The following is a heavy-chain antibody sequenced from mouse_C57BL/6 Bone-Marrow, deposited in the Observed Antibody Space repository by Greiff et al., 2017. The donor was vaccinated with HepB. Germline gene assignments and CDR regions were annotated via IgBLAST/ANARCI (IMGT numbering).Heavy chain of an antibody. Sequence: QVQLQQPGAELVKPGASVKMSCKASGYTFTSYWITWVKQRPGQGLEWIGDIYPGSGSTNYNEKFKSKATLTVDTSSSTAYMQLSSLTSEDSAVYYCARAGSDYYGSRSFDYWGQGTTLTVSS. CDR3: ARAGSDYYGSRSFDY. CDR1: GYTFTSYW. CDR2: IYPGSGST. J-gene: IGHJ2*01. V-gene: IGHV1-55*01. D-gene: IGHD1-1*01.